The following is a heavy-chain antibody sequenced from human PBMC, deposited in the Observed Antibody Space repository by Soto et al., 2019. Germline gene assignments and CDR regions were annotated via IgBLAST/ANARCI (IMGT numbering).Heavy chain of an antibody. D-gene: IGHD2-8*01. CDR1: GGTFSSYA. Sequence: SVKVSCKASGGTFSSYAISWVRQAPGQGLEWMGGIIPIFGTANYAQKFQGRATITANESTSTAYMELSSLRSEDTAVYYCARGYCTNGVCPFWFDPWGQGTLVTVSS. V-gene: IGHV1-69*13. J-gene: IGHJ5*02. CDR3: ARGYCTNGVCPFWFDP. CDR2: IIPIFGTA.